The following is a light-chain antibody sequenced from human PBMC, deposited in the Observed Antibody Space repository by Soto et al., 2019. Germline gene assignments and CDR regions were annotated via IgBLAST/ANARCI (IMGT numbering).Light chain of an antibody. CDR3: SSYTSSSTYV. V-gene: IGLV2-14*01. CDR1: SSDVGANKY. Sequence: QSVLTQPVSVSGSPGQSITISCTGTSSDVGANKYVSWYQQYPGKAPKLMIFEVSNRPSGVSNRFSGSKSGNTASLTISGLQLEDEADYYCSSYTSSSTYVFGTGTKLTVL. J-gene: IGLJ1*01. CDR2: EVS.